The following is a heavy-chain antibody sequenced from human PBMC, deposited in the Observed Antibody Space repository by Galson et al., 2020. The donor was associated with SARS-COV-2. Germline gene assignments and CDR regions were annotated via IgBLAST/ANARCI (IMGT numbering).Heavy chain of an antibody. Sequence: GESLKISCAASGFTFSDYFMSWVRQAPGKGLEWVSYISSSGSYINYADSVKGRFTISRDNAKNSLNLQMNSLRVEDTAVYYCARVGDCSGGICYGAEYFQHWGQDTLVTVSS. V-gene: IGHV3-11*04. D-gene: IGHD2-15*01. CDR3: ARVGDCSGGICYGAEYFQH. CDR2: ISSSGSYI. J-gene: IGHJ1*01. CDR1: GFTFSDYF.